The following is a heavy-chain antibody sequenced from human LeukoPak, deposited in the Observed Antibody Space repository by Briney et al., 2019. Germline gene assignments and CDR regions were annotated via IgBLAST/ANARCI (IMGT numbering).Heavy chain of an antibody. D-gene: IGHD6-13*01. CDR3: ARDHSSWYRRRLYYFDY. J-gene: IGHJ4*02. CDR1: GFTFSSYW. Sequence: PGGSLRLSCAASGFTFSSYWMSWVRQAPGKGLEWVANIKQDRSEKYYVDSVKGRFTISRDNAKNSLYLQMNSLRAEDTAVYYCARDHSSWYRRRLYYFDYWGQGTLVTVSS. V-gene: IGHV3-7*01. CDR2: IKQDRSEK.